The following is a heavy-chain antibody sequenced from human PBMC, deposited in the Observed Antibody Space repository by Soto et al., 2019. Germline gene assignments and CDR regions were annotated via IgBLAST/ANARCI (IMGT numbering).Heavy chain of an antibody. D-gene: IGHD3-10*01. CDR3: ARGVYYYGSGSYGDGYDYYYMDV. Sequence: SETLSLTCIVSNGSISSRSSYWGWIRQTPGKGLEWIGSIYYSGNTYYNPSLKSRVTISVDTSKNQFSLKLSSVTAADTAVYYCARGVYYYGSGSYGDGYDYYYMDVWGKGTTVTVSS. V-gene: IGHV4-39*07. CDR1: NGSISSRSSY. J-gene: IGHJ6*03. CDR2: IYYSGNT.